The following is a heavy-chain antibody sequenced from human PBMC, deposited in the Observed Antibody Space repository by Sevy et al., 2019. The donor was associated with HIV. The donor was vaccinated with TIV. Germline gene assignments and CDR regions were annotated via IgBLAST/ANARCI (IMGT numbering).Heavy chain of an antibody. J-gene: IGHJ4*02. CDR1: GFSFSTYW. D-gene: IGHD3-22*01. CDR2: IKQDEIEK. Sequence: GGSLRLSCAASGFSFSTYWMHWIRQAPGKGLEWVSNIKQDEIEKYYVASVKGRFTISRDNAKNSVYLEMNSLRPEDTAIYYCAKGNSGSFDYWGQGTLVTVSS. CDR3: AKGNSGSFDY. V-gene: IGHV3-7*01.